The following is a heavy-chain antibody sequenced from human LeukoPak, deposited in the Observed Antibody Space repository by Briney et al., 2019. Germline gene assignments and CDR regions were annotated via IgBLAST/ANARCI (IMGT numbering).Heavy chain of an antibody. CDR3: ARLIAVAGLDLDY. Sequence: SETLSLTCAVYGGSFSGYYWSWIRQPPGKGLEWIGEINHSGSTNYNPSLKSRVTISVDTSKNQFSLKLSSVTAADTAVYYCARLIAVAGLDLDYWGQGTLVTVSS. D-gene: IGHD6-19*01. J-gene: IGHJ4*02. CDR1: GGSFSGYY. V-gene: IGHV4-34*01. CDR2: INHSGST.